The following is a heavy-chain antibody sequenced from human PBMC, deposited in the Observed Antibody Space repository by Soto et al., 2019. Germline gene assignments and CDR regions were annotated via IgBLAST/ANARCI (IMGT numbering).Heavy chain of an antibody. D-gene: IGHD3-3*01. CDR1: GFTFSSYW. CDR2: IKQDGSEK. CDR3: ARDRPPEYYDFWSGYYGPRYYYGMDV. J-gene: IGHJ6*02. V-gene: IGHV3-7*01. Sequence: SLRLSCAASGFTFSSYWMSWVRQAPGKGLEWVANIKQDGSEKYYVDSVKGRFTISRDNAKNSLYLQMNSLRAEDTAVYYCARDRPPEYYDFWSGYYGPRYYYGMDVWGQGTTVTVSS.